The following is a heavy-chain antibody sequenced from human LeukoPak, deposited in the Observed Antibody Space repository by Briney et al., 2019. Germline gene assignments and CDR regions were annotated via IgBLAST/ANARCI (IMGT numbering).Heavy chain of an antibody. CDR2: VYHSGST. V-gene: IGHV4-38-2*01. J-gene: IGHJ3*02. D-gene: IGHD1-26*01. CDR1: GYSISSGYY. CDR3: ARHQWELGAFDI. Sequence: SETLSLACAVSGYSISSGYYWGWIRQPPGKGLEWIGSVYHSGSTYYNPSLKSRVTMSVDTSKNQFSLKLSSVTAADTAVYYCARHQWELGAFDIWGQGTMVTVFS.